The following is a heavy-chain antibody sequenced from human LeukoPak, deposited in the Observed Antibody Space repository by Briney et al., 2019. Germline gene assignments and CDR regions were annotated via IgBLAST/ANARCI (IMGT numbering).Heavy chain of an antibody. CDR3: AKNGGSPNWYFDL. CDR2: IRYDGSNK. J-gene: IGHJ2*01. V-gene: IGHV3-30*02. CDR1: GFTFSNYG. D-gene: IGHD2-15*01. Sequence: GGSLRLSCAASGFTFSNYGMHWVRQAPGKGLEWVAFIRYDGSNKYYADSVKGRFTISRDNSKNTLYLQMNSLRPEGTAVYYCAKNGGSPNWYFDLWGRGTLVTVSS.